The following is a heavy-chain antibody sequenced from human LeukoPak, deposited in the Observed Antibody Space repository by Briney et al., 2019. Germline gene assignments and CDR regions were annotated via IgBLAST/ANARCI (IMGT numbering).Heavy chain of an antibody. J-gene: IGHJ4*02. CDR2: ISSSGDTL. V-gene: IGHV3-11*01. CDR3: ARQGSEIDC. CDR1: GFTLSHYY. Sequence: GGSLRLSCAASGFTLSHYYMTWIRQAPGKGLEWLSCISSSGDTLYYADSVKGRFTVSRDNAENSLYLQMNSLRAEDTAMYYCARQGSEIDCWGQGTLVTVSS.